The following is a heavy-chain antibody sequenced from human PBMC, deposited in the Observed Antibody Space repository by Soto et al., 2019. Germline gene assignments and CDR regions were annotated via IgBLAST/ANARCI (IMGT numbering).Heavy chain of an antibody. CDR2: INPNSGGT. V-gene: IGHV1-2*02. Sequence: ASVKVSCKASGCTFTGYYMHWVRQAPGQGLEWMGWINPNSGGTNYAQKFQGRVTMTRDTSISTAYMELSRLRSDDTAVYYCARGSGFGVAVNWFDPWCQGPLVTLSS. CDR1: GCTFTGYY. CDR3: ARGSGFGVAVNWFDP. D-gene: IGHD2-8*01. J-gene: IGHJ5*02.